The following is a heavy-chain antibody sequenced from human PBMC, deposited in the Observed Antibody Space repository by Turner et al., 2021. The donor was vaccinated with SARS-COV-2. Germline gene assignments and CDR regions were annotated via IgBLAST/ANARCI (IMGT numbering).Heavy chain of an antibody. CDR3: AKDMVRGIIYYYYGMDV. V-gene: IGHV3-9*01. D-gene: IGHD3-10*01. J-gene: IGHJ6*02. CDR1: GFTVSSNY. CDR2: ISWNSGSI. Sequence: EVQLVETGGGLIQAGGSLRLSCAASGFTVSSNYMSWVRQAPGKGLEGVSGISWNSGSIGYADSVKGRFIISRDNAKNSLYLQMNSLRAEDTALYYCAKDMVRGIIYYYYGMDVWGQGTTVTVSS.